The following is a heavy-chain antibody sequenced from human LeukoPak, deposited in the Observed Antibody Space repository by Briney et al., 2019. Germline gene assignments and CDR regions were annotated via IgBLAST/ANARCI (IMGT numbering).Heavy chain of an antibody. Sequence: SVKVSCKASGYTFTGYYMHWVRQAPGQGLEWMGWINPNSGGTNYAQKFQGRVTMTRDTSISTAYMELSRLRSDDTAVYYCARSDPDFWSEIDYWGQGTLVTVSS. CDR2: INPNSGGT. J-gene: IGHJ4*02. V-gene: IGHV1-2*02. CDR3: ARSDPDFWSEIDY. D-gene: IGHD3-3*01. CDR1: GYTFTGYY.